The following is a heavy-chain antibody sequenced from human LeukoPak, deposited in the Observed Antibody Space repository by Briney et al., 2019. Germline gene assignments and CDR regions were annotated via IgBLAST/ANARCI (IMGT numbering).Heavy chain of an antibody. J-gene: IGHJ5*02. D-gene: IGHD5-18*01. CDR2: IHYSGAT. CDR3: ARGTYSYAKGWFDP. Sequence: PSQTLSLTCTVSGGSISRAGCYWSWIRQPPGKGLEWIGCIHYSGATYYNPSLKSRVTISVDTSKNQFSLKLNSVTAADAAVYYCARGTYSYAKGWFDPWGQGTLVTVSS. V-gene: IGHV4-31*03. CDR1: GGSISRAGCY.